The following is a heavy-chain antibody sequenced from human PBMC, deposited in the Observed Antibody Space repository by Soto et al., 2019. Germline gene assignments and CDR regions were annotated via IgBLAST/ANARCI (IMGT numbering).Heavy chain of an antibody. J-gene: IGHJ5*02. V-gene: IGHV3-23*01. CDR3: ATHTSPVAASHYYDYWDQGSLAPPDAAGAPTVIDVPNPLQALP. CDR2: IGAAGVAT. CDR1: GFTFSSYA. D-gene: IGHD2-15*01. Sequence: GGSLRLSCAASGFTFSSYAMNWVRQAPGKGLEWVSVIGAAGVATYYADSVKGRFMISRDNSKNTLFLQADSLRAEDTAVYYCATHTSPVAASHYYDYWDQGSLAPPDAAGAPTVIDVPNPLQALPWG.